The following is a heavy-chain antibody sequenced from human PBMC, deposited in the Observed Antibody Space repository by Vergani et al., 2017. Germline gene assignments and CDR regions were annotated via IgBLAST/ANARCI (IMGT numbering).Heavy chain of an antibody. D-gene: IGHD5-12*01. CDR2: IKSDGSIT. CDR3: VRARCSGPCFMSNWFDS. J-gene: IGHJ5*01. V-gene: IGHV3-74*01. CDR1: GFSFSGYW. Sequence: EVQLVESGGGLINPGGSLRLSCEGSGFSFSGYWMHWVRHSPEKGLLWVSRIKSDGSITNYADSVKGRFTITRDNAKNTLYLEMNSLRGDDTAIYYCVRARCSGPCFMSNWFDSWGQGTLVTVSS.